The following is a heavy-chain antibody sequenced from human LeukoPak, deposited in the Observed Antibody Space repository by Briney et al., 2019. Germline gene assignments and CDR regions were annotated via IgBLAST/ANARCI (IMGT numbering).Heavy chain of an antibody. CDR1: GYTFSSYG. V-gene: IGHV1-18*01. CDR2: ISAYGHT. D-gene: IGHD3-3*01. Sequence: ASVKVSCKTSGYTFSSYGITWVRQAPGQGLEWMGWISAYGHTKLARNLQARVTVTIDTSTTTAYMEPRSLSPDDTAVYFCARETASGYLGFDFWGQGTLITVSS. J-gene: IGHJ4*02. CDR3: ARETASGYLGFDF.